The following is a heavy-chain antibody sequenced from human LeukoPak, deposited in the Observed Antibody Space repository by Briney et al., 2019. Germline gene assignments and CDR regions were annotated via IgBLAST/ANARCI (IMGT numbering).Heavy chain of an antibody. CDR3: ARNYDSSGYYIVDWYFDL. CDR1: GGSISSYY. J-gene: IGHJ2*01. Sequence: PSETLSLTCTVSGGSISSYYWSWIRQPPGKGLEWIGYIYYSGSTNYNPSLKSRVTISVDTPKNQFSLKLSSVTAADTAVYYCARNYDSSGYYIVDWYFDLWGRGTLVTVSS. CDR2: IYYSGST. D-gene: IGHD3-22*01. V-gene: IGHV4-59*01.